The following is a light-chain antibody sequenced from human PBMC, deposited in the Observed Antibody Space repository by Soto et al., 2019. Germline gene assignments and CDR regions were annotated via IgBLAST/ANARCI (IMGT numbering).Light chain of an antibody. V-gene: IGKV3-11*01. CDR1: QSVSSY. Sequence: ELVLTQSPATLSLSPGERATLSCRASQSVSSYLAWYQQKPGQAPRLLIYDASNRATGIPARFSGSGSGTDFTLTISSLEPEDFAVYYCQQRSNWPPLVTFGGGTKVEIK. J-gene: IGKJ4*01. CDR2: DAS. CDR3: QQRSNWPPLVT.